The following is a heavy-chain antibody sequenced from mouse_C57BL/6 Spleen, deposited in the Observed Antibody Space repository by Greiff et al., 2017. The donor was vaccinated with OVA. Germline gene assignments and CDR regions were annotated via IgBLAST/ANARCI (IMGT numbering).Heavy chain of an antibody. V-gene: IGHV1-61*01. J-gene: IGHJ4*01. CDR3: ARRGTTEYAMDY. D-gene: IGHD1-1*01. Sequence: QVQLQQPGAELVRPGSSVKLSCKASGYTFTSYWMDWVKQRPGQGLEWIGNIYPSDSETHYNQKFKDKATLTVDKSSSTAYMQLSSLTSEDSAVYYCARRGTTEYAMDYWGQGTSVTVSS. CDR2: IYPSDSET. CDR1: GYTFTSYW.